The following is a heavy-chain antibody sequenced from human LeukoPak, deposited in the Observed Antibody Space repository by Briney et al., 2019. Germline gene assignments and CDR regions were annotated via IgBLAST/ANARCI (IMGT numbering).Heavy chain of an antibody. Sequence: SQTLSLTCTVSGGSISSGGDYWSWIRQPPGEGLEWIGYIYHSGSTYYNPSLKSRVTISVDTSKNQFSLKLSSVTAADTAVYYCARAGGVKTAALDLDYWGQGTLVTVSS. CDR3: ARAGGVKTAALDLDY. V-gene: IGHV4-30-2*01. J-gene: IGHJ4*02. CDR1: GGSISSGGDY. CDR2: IYHSGST. D-gene: IGHD6-25*01.